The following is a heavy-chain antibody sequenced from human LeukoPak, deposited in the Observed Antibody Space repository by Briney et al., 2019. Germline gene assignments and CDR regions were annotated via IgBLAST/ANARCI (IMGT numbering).Heavy chain of an antibody. J-gene: IGHJ4*02. CDR2: INPTSGAT. Sequence: ASVTVSCMASGYTFTSYHMHWVRQAPGHRLEWMGIINPTSGATSYAQKFQSRFTLTRDTSTSTVYMELGSLRSEDTAVYYCAKDRSSGWYGGPFDYWGQGTLVTVS. CDR3: AKDRSSGWYGGPFDY. V-gene: IGHV1-46*01. D-gene: IGHD6-19*01. CDR1: GYTFTSYH.